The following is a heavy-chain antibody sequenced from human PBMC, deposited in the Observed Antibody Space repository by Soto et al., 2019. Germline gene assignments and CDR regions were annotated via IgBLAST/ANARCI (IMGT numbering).Heavy chain of an antibody. CDR3: ARAPGTYYHDHGMDV. V-gene: IGHV4-61*01. CDR2: SYHSGSTKYVST. Sequence: AETLSLTCTVSGVSDSSGRYYWNWIRPPPGKGLEWIGNSYHSGSTKYVSTNYNLSLKSRVIMSIDTSNNHLSLNLTSVTAADTVIYYCARAPGTYYHDHGMDVWGQGTTVTVSS. D-gene: IGHD1-26*01. CDR1: GVSDSSGRYY. J-gene: IGHJ6*02.